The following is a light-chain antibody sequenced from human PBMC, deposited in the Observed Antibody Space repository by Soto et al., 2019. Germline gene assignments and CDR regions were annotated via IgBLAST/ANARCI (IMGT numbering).Light chain of an antibody. J-gene: IGKJ1*01. V-gene: IGKV1-9*01. CDR1: QAISSY. CDR3: QQLNSYPWT. Sequence: DIQLTQSPSLLSASVGDRVTITCRASQAISSYLAWFQQRPGKAPKVLIYAASTLQSGVPSRFSGSASGTEFTLTISSLQPEDFATYFCQQLNSYPWTFGQGTKVEIK. CDR2: AAS.